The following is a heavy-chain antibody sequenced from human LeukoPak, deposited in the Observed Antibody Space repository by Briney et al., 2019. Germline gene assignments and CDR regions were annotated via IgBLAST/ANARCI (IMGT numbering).Heavy chain of an antibody. Sequence: ASVNASCKASGYTFTAYYMHWVRQAPGHRLEWMGWTNPNSGGTNYAQKFQGRVTMTRDTSISTAYMELSRLRSDDTAVYYCARVHYYDSSGYYSGYYYYGMDVWGQGTTVTVSS. CDR2: TNPNSGGT. V-gene: IGHV1-2*02. J-gene: IGHJ6*02. CDR3: ARVHYYDSSGYYSGYYYYGMDV. D-gene: IGHD3-22*01. CDR1: GYTFTAYY.